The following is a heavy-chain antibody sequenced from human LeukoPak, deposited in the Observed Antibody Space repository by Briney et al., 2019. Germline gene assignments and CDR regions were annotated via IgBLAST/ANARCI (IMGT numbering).Heavy chain of an antibody. J-gene: IGHJ4*02. Sequence: SQTLSLTCAISGDSFSSNSTAWNWIRQSPSRGLEWLGRTYYRSKWYNDYALSVKSRITINPDTSKNQFSLQLNSVTPGDTAVYYCAREYSSSGLAFDYWGQGTLVTVSS. CDR3: AREYSSSGLAFDY. CDR2: TYYRSKWYN. D-gene: IGHD6-19*01. CDR1: GDSFSSNSTA. V-gene: IGHV6-1*01.